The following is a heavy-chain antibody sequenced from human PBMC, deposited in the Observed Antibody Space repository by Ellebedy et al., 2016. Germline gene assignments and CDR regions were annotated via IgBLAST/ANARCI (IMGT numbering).Heavy chain of an antibody. J-gene: IGHJ5*02. Sequence: ASVKVSXXVSGYTLTELSMHWVRQAPGKGLAWMGGFDPEDGETIYAQKFQGRVTMTRDTSTSTVYMELSRLRSDDTAVYYCARLRPGGRSSGSNGWFNPWGQGTLVTVSS. CDR2: FDPEDGET. CDR1: GYTLTELS. D-gene: IGHD6-19*01. CDR3: ARLRPGGRSSGSNGWFNP. V-gene: IGHV1-24*01.